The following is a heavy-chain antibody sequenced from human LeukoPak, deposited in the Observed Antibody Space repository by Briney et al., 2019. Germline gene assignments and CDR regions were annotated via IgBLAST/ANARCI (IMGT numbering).Heavy chain of an antibody. V-gene: IGHV3-23*01. J-gene: IGHJ5*02. CDR2: ISGSGGST. CDR3: AKEYDFWANNWFDP. D-gene: IGHD3-3*01. Sequence: GGSLRLSRAASGFTFSSYAMSWVRQAPGKGLEWVSSISGSGGSTYYADSVKGRFTISRDNSKNTLYLQMNSLRGEDTAVYYCAKEYDFWANNWFDPWGQGTLVTVSS. CDR1: GFTFSSYA.